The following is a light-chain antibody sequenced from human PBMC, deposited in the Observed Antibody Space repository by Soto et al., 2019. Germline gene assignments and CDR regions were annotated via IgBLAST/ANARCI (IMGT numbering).Light chain of an antibody. CDR3: CSYAGSNNFARV. CDR1: SSDVGGYNY. V-gene: IGLV2-11*01. Sequence: QSALTQPRSVSGSPGQSVTISCTGTSSDVGGYNYVSWYQQHPGKAPKLMIYDVSKWPSGVPDRFSGSKSGNTASLTISGLQAEDEADYYCCSYAGSNNFARVFGGGTQLTVL. CDR2: DVS. J-gene: IGLJ2*01.